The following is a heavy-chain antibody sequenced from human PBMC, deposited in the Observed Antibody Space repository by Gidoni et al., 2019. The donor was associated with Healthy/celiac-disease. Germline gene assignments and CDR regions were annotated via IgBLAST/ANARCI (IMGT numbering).Heavy chain of an antibody. CDR2: ISAYNGNT. V-gene: IGHV1-18*01. CDR1: GYTFTSYG. CDR3: ARVVVVPAAMISYYYGMDV. J-gene: IGHJ6*02. Sequence: QVQLVQSGAEVKKPGASVKVSCKASGYTFTSYGISWVRQAPGQGLEWMGLISAYNGNTNYAQKLQGRVTMTTDTSTSTAYMELRSLRSDDTAVYYCARVVVVPAAMISYYYGMDVWGQGTTVTVSS. D-gene: IGHD2-2*01.